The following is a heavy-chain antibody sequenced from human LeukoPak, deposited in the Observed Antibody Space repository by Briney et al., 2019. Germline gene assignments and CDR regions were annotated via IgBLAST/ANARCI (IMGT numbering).Heavy chain of an antibody. J-gene: IGHJ4*02. D-gene: IGHD2-15*01. CDR2: IYQSGST. V-gene: IGHV4-4*03. CDR3: ARGWPIDY. Sequence: PPQTLSLTCAVSGDSISNNNRWSGVRRPPGRGRGGLGEIYQSGSTKYNPSLKSRVTVSLDTSKNQFSLKLNSVTAAETAVYYCARGWPIDYWGQGNLVTVSS. CDR1: GDSISNNNR.